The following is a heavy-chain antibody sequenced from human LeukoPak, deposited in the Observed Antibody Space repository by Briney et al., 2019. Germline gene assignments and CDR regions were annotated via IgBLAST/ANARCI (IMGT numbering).Heavy chain of an antibody. CDR1: GYTFTDYD. CDR3: ARVAAATSNRHYDF. CDR2: MNPNSGTT. Sequence: ASVKVSCKTFGYTFTDYDIDWVRQAPGRGLEWMGWMNPNSGTTGYALKFQGRVTMTRNPSIRTAYMELSSLRSEDSAVYYCARVAAATSNRHYDFWGQGTLVTVSS. D-gene: IGHD6-13*01. J-gene: IGHJ4*02. V-gene: IGHV1-8*01.